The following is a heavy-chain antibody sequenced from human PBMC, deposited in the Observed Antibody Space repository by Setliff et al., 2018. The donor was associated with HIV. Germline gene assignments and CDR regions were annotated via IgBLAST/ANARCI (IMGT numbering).Heavy chain of an antibody. CDR1: GASITTGGYY. D-gene: IGHD1-26*01. Sequence: PSETLSLTCSVSGASITTGGYYWSWVRQHPGRGLEWIGYIHDSGSTNYNPFLKSRVTISIDTSKNHFSLHLTSVTAADTAVFYCAREIGVGDTTGFDHWGQGALVTVSS. CDR2: IHDSGST. V-gene: IGHV4-31*03. J-gene: IGHJ4*01. CDR3: AREIGVGDTTGFDH.